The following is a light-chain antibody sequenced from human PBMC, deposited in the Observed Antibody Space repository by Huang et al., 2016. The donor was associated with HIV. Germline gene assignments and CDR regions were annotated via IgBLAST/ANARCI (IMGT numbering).Light chain of an antibody. J-gene: IGKJ1*01. CDR2: DAS. V-gene: IGKV1-5*01. Sequence: DIQMTQSPSTLSASVGDRVTITCRASQSISSWLAWYQQKPGKAPKLLNYDASNLESGVPSRFSGSGSGTEFTLTITSLQPDNFATYYCQQYKTYPWTFGQGTKVEIK. CDR3: QQYKTYPWT. CDR1: QSISSW.